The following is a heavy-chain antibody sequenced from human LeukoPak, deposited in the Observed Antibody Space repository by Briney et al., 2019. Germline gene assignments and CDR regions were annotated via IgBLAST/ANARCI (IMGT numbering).Heavy chain of an antibody. V-gene: IGHV4-38-2*01. Sequence: SETLSLTCAVSGYSISSGYYWGWIRPPPGKGLEWIGSIYHSGSTYYNPCLKSRVTISVDTSKNQFSLKLSSVTAADTAVYYCARLSYDYVWGKAFDIWGQGTMVTVSS. J-gene: IGHJ3*02. D-gene: IGHD3-16*01. CDR2: IYHSGST. CDR3: ARLSYDYVWGKAFDI. CDR1: GYSISSGYY.